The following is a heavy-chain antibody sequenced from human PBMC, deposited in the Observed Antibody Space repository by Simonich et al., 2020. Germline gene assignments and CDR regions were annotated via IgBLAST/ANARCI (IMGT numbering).Heavy chain of an antibody. CDR2: IKQEGSEK. D-gene: IGHD3-9*01. Sequence: EVQLVESWGGLVQPGGSLRLSCAASGFTFSSYWMRWVRQDPGKGLEWEANIKQEGSEKYYVDSVKGRFTISRDNAKNSLFLQMNSLRAEDTAVYYCSRFRGRYFDWLFDYWGQGTLVTVSS. V-gene: IGHV3-7*01. CDR3: SRFRGRYFDWLFDY. J-gene: IGHJ4*02. CDR1: GFTFSSYW.